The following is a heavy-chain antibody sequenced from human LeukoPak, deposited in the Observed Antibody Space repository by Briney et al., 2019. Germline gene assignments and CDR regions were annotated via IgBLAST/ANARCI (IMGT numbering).Heavy chain of an antibody. CDR3: ARIYYDSSGYYNDY. Sequence: GGSLRLSCAASGFTFSRYGMNWVRQAPGKGLEWVSYISSTSTTIYYADSVKGRFTISRDNSKNTLYLQMNSLRAEDTAVYYCARIYYDSSGYYNDYWGQGTLVTVSS. J-gene: IGHJ4*02. D-gene: IGHD3-22*01. CDR2: ISSTSTTI. V-gene: IGHV3-48*01. CDR1: GFTFSRYG.